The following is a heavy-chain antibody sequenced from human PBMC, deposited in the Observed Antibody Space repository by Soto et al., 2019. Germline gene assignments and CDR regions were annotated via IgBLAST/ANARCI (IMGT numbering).Heavy chain of an antibody. CDR2: ISSTSTYI. V-gene: IGHV3-21*01. CDR1: GFSFSSYS. J-gene: IGHJ6*02. Sequence: PGGSVRLFCEASGFSFSSYSMNWVRQAPGKGLEWVSSISSTSTYIYYTDSVKGRFTISRDNAKNSLYLQMSSLRVEDTAVYYCARDPRFNWNAGYNYGMDVWGQGTTVTVSS. CDR3: ARDPRFNWNAGYNYGMDV. D-gene: IGHD1-1*01.